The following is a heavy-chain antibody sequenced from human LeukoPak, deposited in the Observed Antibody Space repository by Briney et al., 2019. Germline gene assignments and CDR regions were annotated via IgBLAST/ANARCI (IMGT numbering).Heavy chain of an antibody. V-gene: IGHV1-24*01. CDR2: FDPEDGET. CDR1: GYTLTELS. D-gene: IGHD3-16*02. CDR3: ATVSPVGTYTCYGMDG. Sequence: ASMKVSCKDCGYTLTELSIHWVRQAPGKGLEWMGGFDPEDGETIYAQKFQGRVTVTEDTYTDTAYMELSGLNSEDTAVYYCATVSPVGTYTCYGMDGWGLGTTVSVSS. J-gene: IGHJ6*02.